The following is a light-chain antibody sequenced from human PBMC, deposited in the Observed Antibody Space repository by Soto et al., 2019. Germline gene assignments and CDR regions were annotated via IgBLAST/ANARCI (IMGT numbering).Light chain of an antibody. CDR1: QDISDY. Sequence: DIQLTQSPSFLSASVGDRVTITCRASQDISDYLAWYQQRPGKAPKLLIYAASTLQSGVPSRFSGSGSGTEFTLTISSLQPEDFALYYCQQYDKWPYTFGQGTKLETK. CDR2: AAS. V-gene: IGKV1-9*01. J-gene: IGKJ2*01. CDR3: QQYDKWPYT.